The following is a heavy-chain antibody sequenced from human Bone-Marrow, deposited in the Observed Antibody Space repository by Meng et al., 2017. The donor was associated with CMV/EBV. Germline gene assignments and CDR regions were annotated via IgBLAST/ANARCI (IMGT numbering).Heavy chain of an antibody. CDR2: IYYSGST. D-gene: IGHD3-3*01. V-gene: IGHV4-61*01. CDR3: ARARFLEGLIPNWFDP. Sequence: GSVSSGSYYWSWIRQPPGKGLEWIGYIYYSGSTNYNPSLKSRVTISVDTSKNQFSLKLSSVTAADTAVYYCARARFLEGLIPNWFDPWGQGTLVTVSS. CDR1: GSVSSGSYY. J-gene: IGHJ5*02.